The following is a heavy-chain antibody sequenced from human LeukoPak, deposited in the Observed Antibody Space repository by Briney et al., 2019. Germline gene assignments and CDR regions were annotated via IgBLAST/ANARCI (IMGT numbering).Heavy chain of an antibody. V-gene: IGHV4-39*07. Sequence: PSETLSLTCTVSGGSISSSSYYWGWIRQPPGKGLEWIGSIYYSGSTYYNPSLKSRVTISVDTSKNQFSLKLSSVTAADTAVYYCARVLGWGAPTLDYWGQGTLVTVSS. J-gene: IGHJ4*02. CDR1: GGSISSSSYY. CDR2: IYYSGST. D-gene: IGHD1-26*01. CDR3: ARVLGWGAPTLDY.